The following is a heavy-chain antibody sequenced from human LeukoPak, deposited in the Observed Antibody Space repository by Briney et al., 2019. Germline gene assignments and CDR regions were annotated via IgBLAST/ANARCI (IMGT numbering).Heavy chain of an antibody. CDR3: ARGRVGYSHHPSDP. CDR1: GVSISSGGYH. J-gene: IGHJ5*02. CDR2: SYYTGST. D-gene: IGHD6-13*01. Sequence: PSETLSLTCTVSGVSISSGGYHWGGLRQHPGKGLEWIGYSYYTGSTHYNPSLESRVTISVDPSKNQFSLKLNSVTAADTAVYYCARGRVGYSHHPSDPWGQGTLVTVSS. V-gene: IGHV4-31*03.